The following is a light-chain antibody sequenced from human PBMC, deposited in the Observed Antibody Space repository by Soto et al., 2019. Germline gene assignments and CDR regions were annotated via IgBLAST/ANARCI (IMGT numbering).Light chain of an antibody. J-gene: IGKJ2*01. CDR2: GAS. Sequence: EIVLTQSPGTLSLSPGERATLSCRASQSVSSSYLAWYQQKPGQAPRLLIYGASSRTTGIPDRFSGSGSGTGFTHTISRLEPEDFAVYYCQQYGSSPTFGQGTKLEIK. CDR3: QQYGSSPT. V-gene: IGKV3-20*01. CDR1: QSVSSSY.